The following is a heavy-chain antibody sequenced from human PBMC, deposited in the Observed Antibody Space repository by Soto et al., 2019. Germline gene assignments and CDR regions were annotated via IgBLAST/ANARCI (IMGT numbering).Heavy chain of an antibody. V-gene: IGHV4-31*03. D-gene: IGHD1-1*01. CDR3: ARDLRTGVDP. Sequence: SETLSLTCTVSGGSISSGGYYWSWIRQHPGKGLEWIGYIYYSGSTYYNPSLKSRVTISVDTSKNQFSLKLSSVTAADTAVYYCARDLRTGVDPWGQGTLVTVSS. CDR1: GGSISSGGYY. J-gene: IGHJ5*02. CDR2: IYYSGST.